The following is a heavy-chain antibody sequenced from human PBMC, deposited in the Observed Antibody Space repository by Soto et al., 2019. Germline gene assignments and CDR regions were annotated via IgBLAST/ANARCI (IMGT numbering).Heavy chain of an antibody. J-gene: IGHJ4*02. CDR3: ARSRGSSWYAEYYFDY. V-gene: IGHV4-59*01. D-gene: IGHD6-13*01. CDR2: IYYSGST. Sequence: SETLSLTCTVSGGSISSYYWSWIRQPPGKGLEWIGYIYYSGSTNYNPSLKSRVTISVDTSKNQFSLKLSSVTAADTAVYYCARSRGSSWYAEYYFDYWGQGTLVTVSS. CDR1: GGSISSYY.